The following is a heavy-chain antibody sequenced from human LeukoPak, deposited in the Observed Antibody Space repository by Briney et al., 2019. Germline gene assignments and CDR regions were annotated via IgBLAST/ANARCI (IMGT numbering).Heavy chain of an antibody. CDR2: IYYSGST. Sequence: SETLSLTCTVSGGSISRYYWSWIRQPPGKGLEWIGYIYYSGSTNYNPSLSSRVTISLDTSKNQFSLMLRSLTAADTAVYYCARRYTASPGERFDYWGQGTLVTVSS. CDR1: GGSISRYY. J-gene: IGHJ4*02. CDR3: ARRYTASPGERFDY. V-gene: IGHV4-59*08. D-gene: IGHD2-2*02.